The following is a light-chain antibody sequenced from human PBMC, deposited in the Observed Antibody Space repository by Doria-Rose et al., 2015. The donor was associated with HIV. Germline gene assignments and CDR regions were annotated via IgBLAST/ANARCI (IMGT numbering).Light chain of an antibody. CDR2: DGS. CDR3: HQYGTSWT. CDR1: QSFSSTY. J-gene: IGKJ1*01. V-gene: IGKV3-20*01. Sequence: TQSPGTLSLSPGERATLSCRASQSFSSTYLAWYQQKPGQSPSLLIYDGSSRATGIPDRFSASGSGTDFTLTINRLEPEDFALYYCHQYGTSWTFGQGTKVEI.